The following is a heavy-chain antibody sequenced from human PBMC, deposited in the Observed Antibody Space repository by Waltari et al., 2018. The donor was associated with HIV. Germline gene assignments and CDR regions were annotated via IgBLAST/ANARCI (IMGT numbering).Heavy chain of an antibody. Sequence: EVQLLESGGGLVQPGGSLRLSCAASGFTFSNYAMRWVRQAPGEGLEWVSLMSGDGERIFYGDAVKGRFTTSRDNSKNTVYLQMNSLRAEDTARYYCAKRLRIGVWAFDIWGQGTMITVSS. V-gene: IGHV3-23*01. CDR1: GFTFSNYA. D-gene: IGHD2-21*01. CDR3: AKRLRIGVWAFDI. J-gene: IGHJ3*02. CDR2: MSGDGERI.